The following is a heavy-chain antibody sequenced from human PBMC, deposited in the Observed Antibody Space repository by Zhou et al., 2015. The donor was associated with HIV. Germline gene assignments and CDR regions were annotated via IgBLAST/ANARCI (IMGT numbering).Heavy chain of an antibody. CDR3: AQHRFANSGWNFAQ. D-gene: IGHD6-19*01. CDR2: ISGGSENI. J-gene: IGHJ4*02. V-gene: IGHV3-53*01. CDR1: GFTVSSNY. Sequence: EVQLVESGGGLIQPGGSLRLSCAASGFTVSSNYMSWVRQAPGKGLEWVSSISGGSENIYYADSVRGRFTISRDNSKNTLYLQMSRLRGEDAAIYYCAQHRFANSGWNFAQWGQGTLVTVAS.